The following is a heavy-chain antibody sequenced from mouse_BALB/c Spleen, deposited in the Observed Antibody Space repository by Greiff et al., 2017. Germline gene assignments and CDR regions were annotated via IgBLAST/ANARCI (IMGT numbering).Heavy chain of an antibody. D-gene: IGHD3-2*02. J-gene: IGHJ4*01. Sequence: EVQLKESGPGLVKPSQSLSLTCTVTGYSITSDYAWNWIRQFPGNKLEWMGYISYSGSTSYNPSLKSRISITRDTSKNQFFLQLNSVSTEDTATYYCARKGFAGDMDYWGQGTSVTVSS. CDR1: GYSITSDYA. CDR2: ISYSGST. CDR3: ARKGFAGDMDY. V-gene: IGHV3-2*02.